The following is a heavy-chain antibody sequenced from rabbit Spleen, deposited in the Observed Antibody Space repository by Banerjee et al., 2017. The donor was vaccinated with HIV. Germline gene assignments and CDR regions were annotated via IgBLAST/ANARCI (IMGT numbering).Heavy chain of an antibody. CDR1: GFSFSDRDV. Sequence: QEQLEESGGGLVKPEGSLTLTCKASGFSFSDRDVMCWVRQAPGKGLEWIACINAATGKPVYATWAKGRFTISRTSSTTVTLRMTSLTAADTATYLCARGPAGCGSYGCVPNYFNLWGPGTLVTVS. D-gene: IGHD6-1*01. CDR3: ARGPAGCGSYGCVPNYFNL. V-gene: IGHV1S45*01. J-gene: IGHJ4*01. CDR2: INAATGKP.